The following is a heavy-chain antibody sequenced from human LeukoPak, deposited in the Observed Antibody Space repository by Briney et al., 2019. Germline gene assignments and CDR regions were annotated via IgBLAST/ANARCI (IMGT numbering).Heavy chain of an antibody. J-gene: IGHJ4*02. D-gene: IGHD3-10*01. CDR2: ISTDGSIK. CDR3: VKDSTTTWFGGDSD. CDR1: GFTFSNYG. Sequence: PGGSLRLSCAAFGFTFSNYGLHWVRQAPGKGLEWVALISTDGSIKNYADSVKGRFSISRDNSKNTLYLQMNSLRAEDTAVYYCVKDSTTTWFGGDSDWGQGSLVTVSS. V-gene: IGHV3-30*18.